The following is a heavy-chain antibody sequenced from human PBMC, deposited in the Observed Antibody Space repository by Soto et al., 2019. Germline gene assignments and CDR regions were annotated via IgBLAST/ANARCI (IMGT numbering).Heavy chain of an antibody. D-gene: IGHD1-26*01. J-gene: IGHJ4*02. CDR3: ARALKVGATDFDY. Sequence: ASVKVSCKASGYTFTRYYIHWVRQAPGQGLEWMGIINPSGGSTSHAQKFQGRVTLTSDTSTNTVYMEVSSLRSEDTAVYFCARALKVGATDFDYWGQGALVTVSS. CDR2: INPSGGST. CDR1: GYTFTRYY. V-gene: IGHV1-46*01.